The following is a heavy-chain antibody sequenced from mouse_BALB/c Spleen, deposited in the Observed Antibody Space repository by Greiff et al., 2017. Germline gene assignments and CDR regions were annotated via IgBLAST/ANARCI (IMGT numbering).Heavy chain of an antibody. CDR2: ISYSGST. Sequence: DVKLQESGPGLVKPSQSLSLTCTVTGYSITSDYAWNWIRQFPGNKLEWMGYISYSGSTSYNPSLKSRISITRDTSKNQFFLQLNSVTTEDTATYYCAVWDYYFDYWGQGTTLTVSS. CDR3: AVWDYYFDY. V-gene: IGHV3-2*02. D-gene: IGHD2-10*02. CDR1: GYSITSDYA. J-gene: IGHJ2*01.